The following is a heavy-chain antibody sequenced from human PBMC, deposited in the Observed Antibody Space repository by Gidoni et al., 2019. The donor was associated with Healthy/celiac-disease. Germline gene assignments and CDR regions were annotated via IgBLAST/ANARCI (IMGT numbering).Heavy chain of an antibody. CDR3: VRGHYDSSGLFDY. V-gene: IGHV3-64D*09. D-gene: IGHD3-22*01. Sequence: EVQLVESGGGLVQPGGSLRLSCSASGFTFSSYAMHWVRQAPGKGLEYVSAISSNGGSTYYADSVKGRFTISRDNSKNTLYLQMSSLRAEDTAVYYCVRGHYDSSGLFDYWGQGTLVTVSS. CDR1: GFTFSSYA. J-gene: IGHJ4*02. CDR2: ISSNGGST.